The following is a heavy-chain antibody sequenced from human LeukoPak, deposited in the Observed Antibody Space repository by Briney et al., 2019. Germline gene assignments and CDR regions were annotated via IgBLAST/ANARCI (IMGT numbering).Heavy chain of an antibody. CDR3: ARDQRYCTNGVCYPFDY. J-gene: IGHJ4*02. Sequence: PSETLSLTCAVYGGSFSGYYWSWIRQPPGKGLEWIGEINHSGSANYNPSLKSRVTISVDTSKNQFSLKLSSVTAADTAVYYCARDQRYCTNGVCYPFDYWGQGTLVTVSS. CDR2: INHSGSA. CDR1: GGSFSGYY. V-gene: IGHV4-34*01. D-gene: IGHD2-8*01.